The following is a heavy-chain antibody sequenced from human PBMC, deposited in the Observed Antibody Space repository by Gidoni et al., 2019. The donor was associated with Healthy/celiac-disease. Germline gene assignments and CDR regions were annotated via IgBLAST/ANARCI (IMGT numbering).Heavy chain of an antibody. Sequence: QGQLVQSGAWGKKPWSSGKVSCKASGGTFNSYAIRWVRQAPGQGLEWMGGIIPIFGTANYAQKFQGRVTITADESTSTAYMELSSLRSEDTAVYYCATRNTYYYGSGSYSSLYAFDIWGQGTMVTVSS. J-gene: IGHJ3*02. CDR2: IIPIFGTA. V-gene: IGHV1-69*01. D-gene: IGHD3-10*01. CDR1: GGTFNSYA. CDR3: ATRNTYYYGSGSYSSLYAFDI.